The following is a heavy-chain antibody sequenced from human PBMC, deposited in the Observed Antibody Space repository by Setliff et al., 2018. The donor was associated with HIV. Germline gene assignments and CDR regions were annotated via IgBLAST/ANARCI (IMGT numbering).Heavy chain of an antibody. Sequence: ASETLSLTCTVSGASINSYFWSWIRQPPGKGPEWLGYIYYTGSTNYNPALESRVTISVDTSKNQFSLKLSSVTAADTAVYYCARGQGRFSFGAQLGYYFDYWGQGTLVTVSS. V-gene: IGHV4-59*01. CDR2: IYYTGST. CDR1: GASINSYF. J-gene: IGHJ4*02. CDR3: ARGQGRFSFGAQLGYYFDY. D-gene: IGHD5-18*01.